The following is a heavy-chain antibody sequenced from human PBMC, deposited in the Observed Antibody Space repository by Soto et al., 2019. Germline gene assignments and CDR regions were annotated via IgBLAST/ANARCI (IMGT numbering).Heavy chain of an antibody. CDR1: GFTFSDYA. V-gene: IGHV3-23*01. CDR2: ISGAGRNT. Sequence: PGGSLRLSCAASGFTFSDYATSWVRQAPGKGLEWVSVISGAGRNTFYADSVRGRFTISRDNSKNTLYLQMNSLRAEDTAVYYCAKWGSGWSAKRYYFDYWGQGTLVTVSS. J-gene: IGHJ4*02. D-gene: IGHD6-19*01. CDR3: AKWGSGWSAKRYYFDY.